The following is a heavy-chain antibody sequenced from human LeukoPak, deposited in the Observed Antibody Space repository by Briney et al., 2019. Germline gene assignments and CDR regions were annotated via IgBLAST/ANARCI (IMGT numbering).Heavy chain of an antibody. V-gene: IGHV3-49*04. Sequence: GRSLRLSCTASGFTLGDYAMSWVRQAPGKGLEWVGFIRSKAYGGTTEYAASVKGRFTISRDDSKSIAYLQMNSLKTEDTAVYYCTAPGPGSSGYYYYGMDVWGKGTTVTVSS. CDR2: IRSKAYGGTT. J-gene: IGHJ6*04. D-gene: IGHD6-13*01. CDR3: TAPGPGSSGYYYYGMDV. CDR1: GFTLGDYA.